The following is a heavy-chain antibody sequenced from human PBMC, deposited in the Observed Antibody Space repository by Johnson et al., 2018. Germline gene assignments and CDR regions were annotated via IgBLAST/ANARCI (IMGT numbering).Heavy chain of an antibody. D-gene: IGHD3-16*01. J-gene: IGHJ6*02. CDR1: GFTFSDHH. Sequence: QVQLLETGGGLVKPGGSLRLSCSASGFTFSDHHMIWNRQAPGKGLEWVSYVSSSGADLDYADSVKGRFTVSRDKAKNSLYLQMSSLRVEDTAVYFCTRDWGYGNVMGVWGQGTPVTVSS. V-gene: IGHV3-11*01. CDR2: VSSSGADL. CDR3: TRDWGYGNVMGV.